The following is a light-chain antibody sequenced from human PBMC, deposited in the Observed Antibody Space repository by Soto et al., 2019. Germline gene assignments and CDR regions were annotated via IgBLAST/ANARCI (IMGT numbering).Light chain of an antibody. CDR2: GTS. V-gene: IGKV3-20*01. CDR3: QRYGSSPLYS. Sequence: EIVLTQSPGTLSLCPGERATFSCRASQSVNSNYLAWYQQRPGLAPRLLIYGTSNRATGIPDRFSGSGSGTDFTLTISSLEPEDFAVYYCQRYGSSPLYSFGQGTKLEIK. J-gene: IGKJ2*01. CDR1: QSVNSNY.